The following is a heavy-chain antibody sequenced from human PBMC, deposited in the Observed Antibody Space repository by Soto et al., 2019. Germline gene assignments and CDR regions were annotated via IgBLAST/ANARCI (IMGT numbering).Heavy chain of an antibody. J-gene: IGHJ4*02. D-gene: IGHD5-18*01. V-gene: IGHV3-21*01. CDR2: ISSSSSYI. CDR3: AREMRGYSYGQAFDY. Sequence: GGSLRLSCAASGFTFSNAWMNWVRQAPGKGLEWVSSISSSSSYIYYADSVKGRFTISREDAKNSLYLQMNTLRAEDTAVYYCAREMRGYSYGQAFDYWGQGTLVTVSS. CDR1: GFTFSNAW.